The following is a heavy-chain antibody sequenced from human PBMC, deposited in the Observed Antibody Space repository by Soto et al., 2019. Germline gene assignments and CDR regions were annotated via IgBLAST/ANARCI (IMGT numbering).Heavy chain of an antibody. J-gene: IGHJ4*02. Sequence: GASVKVSCKASGGTFSSYAISWVRQAPGQGLEWMGGIIPIFGTANYAQKFQGRVTITADESTSTAYMELSSLRSEDTAVYYCASHMEGDYSPAFDYWGQGTLVTVSS. CDR2: IIPIFGTA. V-gene: IGHV1-69*13. CDR3: ASHMEGDYSPAFDY. CDR1: GGTFSSYA. D-gene: IGHD4-17*01.